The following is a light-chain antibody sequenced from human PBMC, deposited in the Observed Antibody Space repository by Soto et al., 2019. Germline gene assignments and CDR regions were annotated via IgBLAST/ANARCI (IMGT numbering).Light chain of an antibody. Sequence: EIVLTQSPATLSLSPGEGASLSCRASQNISTYLAWYQQRPGQVPRLLIYGVSKRAPAIPPRFSGSGSGTDFTLSVSGLETEDFAVYYCQQYNSWPLTFGGGTKVEIK. CDR2: GVS. CDR3: QQYNSWPLT. CDR1: QNISTY. V-gene: IGKV3-11*01. J-gene: IGKJ4*01.